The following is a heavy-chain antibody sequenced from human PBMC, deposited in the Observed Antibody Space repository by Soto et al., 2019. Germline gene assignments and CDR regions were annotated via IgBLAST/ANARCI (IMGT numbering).Heavy chain of an antibody. D-gene: IGHD6-6*01. Sequence: GGSLRLSCAASGFTFSSYSMNWVRQAPGKGLEWVSSISSSSFSINYADSVKGRFSISRDNAQNSLHLQMSNLRAEDTAVYYCARNESSNIYGTDVWGQGTTVTVSS. V-gene: IGHV3-21*01. J-gene: IGHJ6*02. CDR3: ARNESSNIYGTDV. CDR2: ISSSSFSI. CDR1: GFTFSSYS.